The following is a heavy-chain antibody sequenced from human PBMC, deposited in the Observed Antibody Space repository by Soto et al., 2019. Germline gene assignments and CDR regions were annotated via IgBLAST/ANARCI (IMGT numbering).Heavy chain of an antibody. CDR2: IWYDGSNK. J-gene: IGHJ4*02. CDR1: GFTFSSYG. V-gene: IGHV3-33*01. Sequence: GGSLRLSCAASGFTFSSYGMHWVRQAPGKGLEWVAVIWYDGSNKYYADSVKGRFTISRDNSKNTLYLQMNSLRAEDTAVYYCARDRARPNSAPQPDYWGQGTLVTVSS. D-gene: IGHD1-7*01. CDR3: ARDRARPNSAPQPDY.